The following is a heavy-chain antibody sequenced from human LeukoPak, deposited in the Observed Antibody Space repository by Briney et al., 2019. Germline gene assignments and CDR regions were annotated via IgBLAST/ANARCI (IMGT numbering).Heavy chain of an antibody. CDR2: ISGSGGST. Sequence: GGSLRLSCVASGFTFSSYAMSWVRQAPGKGLEWVSAISGSGGSTYFADSVKGRFTISRDNSKNTLYLQMNSLRAEDTAVYYCAKGFGYYYDTNPPDYWGQGTLVTVSS. V-gene: IGHV3-23*01. J-gene: IGHJ4*02. CDR3: AKGFGYYYDTNPPDY. CDR1: GFTFSSYA. D-gene: IGHD3-22*01.